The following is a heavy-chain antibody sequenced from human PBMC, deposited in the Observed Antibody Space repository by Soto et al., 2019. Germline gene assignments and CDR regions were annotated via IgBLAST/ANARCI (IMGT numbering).Heavy chain of an antibody. J-gene: IGHJ4*02. CDR2: INPNSGGT. V-gene: IGHV1-2*04. D-gene: IGHD3-9*01. CDR3: ARGPEAHFDGDFDY. CDR1: GYTFTSYA. Sequence: GASVKVSCKASGYTFTSYAMHWVRQAPGQRLEWMGWINPNSGGTNYAQKFQGWVTMTRDTSISTAYMELSRLRSDDTAVYYCARGPEAHFDGDFDYWGQGTLVTVSS.